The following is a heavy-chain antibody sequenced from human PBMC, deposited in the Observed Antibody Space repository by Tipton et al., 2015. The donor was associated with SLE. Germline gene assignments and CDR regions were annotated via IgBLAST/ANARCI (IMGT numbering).Heavy chain of an antibody. CDR1: GFTFSSYD. D-gene: IGHD2-2*02. Sequence: SLRLSCAASGFTFSSYDMHWVRQATGKGLEWVSAIGTAGDTYYPGSVKGRFTISRDNAKNSLYLQMNSLRAEDTAVYYCAREVSVVPGAIQYYYYYYMDVWGKGTTVTVSS. V-gene: IGHV3-13*01. CDR2: IGTAGDT. J-gene: IGHJ6*03. CDR3: AREVSVVPGAIQYYYYYYMDV.